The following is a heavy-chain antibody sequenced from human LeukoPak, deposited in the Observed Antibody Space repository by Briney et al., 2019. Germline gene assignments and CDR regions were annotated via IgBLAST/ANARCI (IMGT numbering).Heavy chain of an antibody. CDR1: GYTFTSYG. J-gene: IGHJ4*02. CDR2: ISAYNGKT. D-gene: IGHD6-6*01. V-gene: IGHV1-18*01. CDR3: ARDQIAALSSHGDY. Sequence: GASVKVSCKASGYTFTSYGISWVRQAPGQGLEWMGWISAYNGKTNYAQKLQGRGTMTTDTSTSTAYMELRSLRSDDTAVYYCARDQIAALSSHGDYWGQGTLVTVSS.